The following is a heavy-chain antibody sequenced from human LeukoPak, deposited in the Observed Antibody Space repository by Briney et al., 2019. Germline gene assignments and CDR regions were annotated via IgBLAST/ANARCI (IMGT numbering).Heavy chain of an antibody. CDR3: ARNYGSGSYSDY. D-gene: IGHD3-10*01. Sequence: PSETLSLTCTVSGGSISSGDYYWSWIRQPPGKGLEWIGYIYHSGSTYYNPSLKSRVTISVDRSKNQFSLKLSSVTAADTAVYYCARNYGSGSYSDYWGQGTLVTVSS. J-gene: IGHJ4*02. CDR2: IYHSGST. CDR1: GGSISSGDYY. V-gene: IGHV4-30-4*01.